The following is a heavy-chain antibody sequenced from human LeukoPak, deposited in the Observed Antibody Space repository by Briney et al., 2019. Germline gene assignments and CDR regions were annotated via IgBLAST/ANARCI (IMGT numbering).Heavy chain of an antibody. Sequence: PSQTLSLTCAVSGGSISSGGYSWSWIRQPPGKGLEWIGYIYHSGSTYYNPSLKSRVTISVDTSKNQFSLKLSSVTAADTAVYYCARAGPRITMIVVVTDAFDIWGQGTMVTVSS. CDR2: IYHSGST. V-gene: IGHV4-30-2*05. J-gene: IGHJ3*02. CDR3: ARAGPRITMIVVVTDAFDI. CDR1: GGSISSGGYS. D-gene: IGHD3-22*01.